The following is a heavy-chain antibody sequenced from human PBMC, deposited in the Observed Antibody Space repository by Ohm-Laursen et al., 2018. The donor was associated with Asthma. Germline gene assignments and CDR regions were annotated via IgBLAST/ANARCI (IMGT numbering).Heavy chain of an antibody. CDR1: GFPFNTSW. J-gene: IGHJ4*02. Sequence: SLRLSCAASGFPFNTSWMTWVRQVPGKGLEWVANIKPDGTENAYLDSVRGRFTISKDSAKNSLFLQMNSLRGEDTALYYCARDSGWNALDYWGQGTLVSASS. CDR3: ARDSGWNALDY. V-gene: IGHV3-7*05. CDR2: IKPDGTEN. D-gene: IGHD1-1*01.